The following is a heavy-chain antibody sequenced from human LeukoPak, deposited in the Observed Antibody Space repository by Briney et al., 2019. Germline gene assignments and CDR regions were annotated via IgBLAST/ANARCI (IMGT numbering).Heavy chain of an antibody. D-gene: IGHD3-22*01. V-gene: IGHV4-34*01. CDR3: ARDLAVLGYFHFDY. Sequence: SETLSLTCAVYVGSFSGYHWSWIRRPPGKGLEWIGEINDSGNTNYKSSLKSRVTISADWSKNQFSLKLSSVTAADTAVYYCARDLAVLGYFHFDYWGQGTLVTVSS. CDR1: VGSFSGYH. J-gene: IGHJ4*02. CDR2: INDSGNT.